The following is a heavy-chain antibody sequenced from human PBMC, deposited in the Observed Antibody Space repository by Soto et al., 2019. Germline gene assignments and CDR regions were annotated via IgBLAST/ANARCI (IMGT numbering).Heavy chain of an antibody. CDR3: AGALLGYCSGGSCYSASYYYYGMDV. Sequence: SETLSLTCTVSGGSISSYYWSWIRQPPGKGLEWIGYIYYSGSTNYNPSLKSRVTISVDTSKNQFSLKLSSVTAADTAVYYCAGALLGYCSGGSCYSASYYYYGMDVWGQGTTVTVSS. J-gene: IGHJ6*02. CDR2: IYYSGST. V-gene: IGHV4-59*01. CDR1: GGSISSYY. D-gene: IGHD2-15*01.